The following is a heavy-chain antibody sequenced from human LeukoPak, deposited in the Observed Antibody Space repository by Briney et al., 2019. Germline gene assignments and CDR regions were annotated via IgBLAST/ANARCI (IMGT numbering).Heavy chain of an antibody. CDR2: ISSNGGST. CDR3: VKDDRYFYGSGSPS. CDR1: GFTFSSYA. J-gene: IGHJ5*02. D-gene: IGHD3-10*01. Sequence: GGSLRLSCSASGFTFSSYAMHWVRQAPGKGLEFVSTISSNGGSTYYADSVKGRFTISRDNSKNTLYLQVSSLRAEDTALYYCVKDDRYFYGSGSPSWGQGTLATVSS. V-gene: IGHV3-64D*09.